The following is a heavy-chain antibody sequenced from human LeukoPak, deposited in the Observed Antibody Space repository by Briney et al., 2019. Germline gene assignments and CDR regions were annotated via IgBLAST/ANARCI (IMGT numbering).Heavy chain of an antibody. CDR1: GFTFSSYG. V-gene: IGHV3-30*19. CDR2: ISSDGSDK. CDR3: AKERLGATTPNPDY. D-gene: IGHD1-26*01. Sequence: GGSLRLSCAASGFTFSSYGMHWVRQAPGKGLEWVAVISSDGSDKYYTDSVKGRFTISRDNSKNTLYLQMSSLRADDTALYYCAKERLGATTPNPDYWGQGTLVTVSS. J-gene: IGHJ4*02.